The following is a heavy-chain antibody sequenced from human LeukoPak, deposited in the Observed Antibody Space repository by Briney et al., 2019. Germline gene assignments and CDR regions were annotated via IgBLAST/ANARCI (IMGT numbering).Heavy chain of an antibody. CDR1: GFTCSDYV. J-gene: IGHJ4*02. CDR3: AKDLGATRSSFDY. V-gene: IGHV3-23*01. Sequence: GGSLRLSCATSGFTCSDYVMSWVRQAPGKGLDWVSAVSGSGHTTYYADSVKGRFTISRDNSKDTIYLQMNSLRAEDTAVYFCAKDLGATRSSFDYWGQGTLVTVSS. CDR2: VSGSGHTT. D-gene: IGHD1-26*01.